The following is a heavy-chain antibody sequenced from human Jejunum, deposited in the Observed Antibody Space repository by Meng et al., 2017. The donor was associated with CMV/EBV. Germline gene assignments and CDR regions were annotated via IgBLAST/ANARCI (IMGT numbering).Heavy chain of an antibody. CDR2: ISASTTVM. J-gene: IGHJ4*02. Sequence: GFTFSSYEMNWVRQIPGKGLEWISYISASTTVMYYADSVKGRFTISRDNVKNSLYLLMESLRADDTAIYYCVRGGSSGTLKYFDYWGQGALVTVSS. D-gene: IGHD3-3*01. CDR3: VRGGSSGTLKYFDY. CDR1: GFTFSSYE. V-gene: IGHV3-48*03.